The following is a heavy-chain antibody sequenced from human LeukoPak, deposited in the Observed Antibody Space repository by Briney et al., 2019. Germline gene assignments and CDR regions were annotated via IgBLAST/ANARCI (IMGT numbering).Heavy chain of an antibody. D-gene: IGHD5-12*01. CDR3: ARAYSGYDFFDY. V-gene: IGHV1-69*13. CDR1: GGTFSRYA. CDR2: IIPIFGTA. J-gene: IGHJ4*02. Sequence: SVKVSCKASGGTFSRYAISRVRQAPGQGLEWMGGIIPIFGTANYAQKFQGRVTITADESTSTAYMEVSSLRSEDTAVYYCARAYSGYDFFDYWGQGILVTVSS.